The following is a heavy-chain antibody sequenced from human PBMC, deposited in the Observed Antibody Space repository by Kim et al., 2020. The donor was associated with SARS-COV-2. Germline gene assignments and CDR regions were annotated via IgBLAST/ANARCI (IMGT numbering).Heavy chain of an antibody. J-gene: IGHJ4*02. Sequence: IKDYVDSVKGRITISRDNSKNTLYLQVGSLRAEDTAIYYCARDDYGSVDYWGQGTLVTVSS. CDR2: IK. CDR3: ARDDYGSVDY. D-gene: IGHD3-10*01. V-gene: IGHV3-30*14.